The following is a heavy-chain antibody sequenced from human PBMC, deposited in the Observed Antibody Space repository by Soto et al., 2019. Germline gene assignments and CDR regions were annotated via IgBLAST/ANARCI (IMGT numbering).Heavy chain of an antibody. CDR3: ARDWVSDSSGYRGLWY. D-gene: IGHD3-22*01. V-gene: IGHV3-30-3*01. Sequence: QVQLVESGGGVVQPGRSLRLSCAASGFTFSSYAMHWVRQAPGKGLEWVTLISYDGGNKYYADSVKGRFTISRDNSKNTPYLQMNSLRAEDTAVYYCARDWVSDSSGYRGLWYWGQGTLVTVSS. CDR1: GFTFSSYA. CDR2: ISYDGGNK. J-gene: IGHJ4*02.